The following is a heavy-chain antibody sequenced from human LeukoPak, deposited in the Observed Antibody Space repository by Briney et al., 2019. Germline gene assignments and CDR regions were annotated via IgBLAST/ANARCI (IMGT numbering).Heavy chain of an antibody. CDR1: GFTFSSYG. CDR3: AKARLYCSSGTCSEHPAVYNGMDV. Sequence: PGRSLRLSCAASGFTFSSYGMHWVRQAPGKGLEWVAVISYDGSNKYYADSVKGRFTISRDNSKNTLYLQMNSLRAEDTAVYYCAKARLYCSSGTCSEHPAVYNGMDVWGQGTTVTVSS. J-gene: IGHJ6*02. CDR2: ISYDGSNK. D-gene: IGHD2-15*01. V-gene: IGHV3-30*18.